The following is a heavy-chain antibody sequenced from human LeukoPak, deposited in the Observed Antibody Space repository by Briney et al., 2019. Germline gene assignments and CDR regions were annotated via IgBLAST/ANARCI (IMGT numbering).Heavy chain of an antibody. J-gene: IGHJ4*02. CDR3: ARVGAVAGYNDY. Sequence: GGSLRLSCAASGFTFSSYSMNWVRQAPGKGLEWVSYFSTSSSHIYYADSVKGRFTISRDNAKNSLYLQMNSLRAEDTAVYYCARVGAVAGYNDYWGQGTLVTVSS. CDR1: GFTFSSYS. D-gene: IGHD6-19*01. V-gene: IGHV3-21*01. CDR2: FSTSSSHI.